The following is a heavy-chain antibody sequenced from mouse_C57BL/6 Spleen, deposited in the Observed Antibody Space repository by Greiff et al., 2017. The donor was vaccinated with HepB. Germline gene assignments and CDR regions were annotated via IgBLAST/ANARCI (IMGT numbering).Heavy chain of an antibody. V-gene: IGHV1-7*01. D-gene: IGHD1-1*01. CDR3: ARRSSLGGSSYVIFDY. J-gene: IGHJ2*01. Sequence: VQLQQSGAELAKPGASVKLSCKASGYTFTSYWMHWVKQRPGQGLEWIGYINPSSGYTKYNQKFKDKATLTADKSSITAYMQLSSLTYEDSAVYYCARRSSLGGSSYVIFDYWGQGTTLTVSS. CDR1: GYTFTSYW. CDR2: INPSSGYT.